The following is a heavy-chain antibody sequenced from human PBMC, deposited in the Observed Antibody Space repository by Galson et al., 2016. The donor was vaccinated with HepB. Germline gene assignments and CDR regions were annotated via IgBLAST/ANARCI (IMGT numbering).Heavy chain of an antibody. J-gene: IGHJ4*02. Sequence: SLRLSCAASGFTFSHYGMHWVRQAPGKGLEWLALIGYDGSNKYNVDSVKGRFTISRDNSKNTLYLQMNSLRVEDTAVYYCAKEKGSREFDYWGLGTLVTVSS. CDR3: AKEKGSREFDY. CDR1: GFTFSHYG. V-gene: IGHV3-30*18. CDR2: IGYDGSNK.